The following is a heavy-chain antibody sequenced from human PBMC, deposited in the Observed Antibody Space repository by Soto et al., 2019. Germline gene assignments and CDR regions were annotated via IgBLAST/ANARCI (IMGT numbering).Heavy chain of an antibody. CDR1: GFTFGDYT. CDR3: ARADVVLMGHSTALDF. J-gene: IGHJ4*02. CDR2: ISGPSSST. D-gene: IGHD2-8*02. V-gene: IGHV3-23*01. Sequence: EVKLLESGGGLFRPGGSLRLSCVASGFTFGDYTMTWVRQAPGKGLEWVSTISGPSSSTYYADSVKGRFTVSRDNSNNKLHHHMNRLRAEDTALYYWARADVVLMGHSTALDFWGQGTLVTVSS.